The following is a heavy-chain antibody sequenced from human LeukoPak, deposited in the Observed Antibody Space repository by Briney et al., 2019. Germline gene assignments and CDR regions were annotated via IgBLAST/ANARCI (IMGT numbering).Heavy chain of an antibody. CDR3: TRDQEMYSSGWSYFDY. V-gene: IGHV3-15*01. J-gene: IGHJ4*02. Sequence: GGSLRLSCAASGFTFINAWMSWVRQAPRKGLEWLGLIKSKTADETTDYAAPVKGRFTISRDDSKNMVHLQMNSLKTEDTGLYYCTRDQEMYSSGWSYFDYWGQGTLVTVSS. CDR1: GFTFINAW. CDR2: IKSKTADETT. D-gene: IGHD6-19*01.